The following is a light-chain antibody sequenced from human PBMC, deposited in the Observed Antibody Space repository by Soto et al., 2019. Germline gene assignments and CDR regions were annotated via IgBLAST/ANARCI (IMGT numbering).Light chain of an antibody. V-gene: IGKV4-1*01. Sequence: DIVMTQSPDSLAVSLGERATINCKSSQSVLYSSNEKNYLAWYQQKPRQPPKLIIYWASNRESGVPARFSGSGSGTDFTLTISSLQAEDVAVYYCQQYYSDPQGTFGKGTKVEIK. CDR3: QQYYSDPQGT. J-gene: IGKJ1*01. CDR1: QSVLYSSNEKNY. CDR2: WAS.